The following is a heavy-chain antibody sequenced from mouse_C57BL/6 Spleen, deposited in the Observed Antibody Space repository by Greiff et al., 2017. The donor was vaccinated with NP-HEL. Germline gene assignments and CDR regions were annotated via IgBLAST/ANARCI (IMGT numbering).Heavy chain of an antibody. CDR1: GYTFTDYE. J-gene: IGHJ4*01. V-gene: IGHV1-15*01. CDR2: IDPEPGGT. Sequence: QVQLQQSGAELVRPGASVTLSCKASGYTFTDYEMHWVKQTPVHGLEWIGAIDPEPGGTAYNQKFKGKAILTADKSSSTAYMGLRSQTSEDSAGYCWTGGGYDGAMDYWGQGTSVTVSS. CDR3: TGGGYDGAMDY. D-gene: IGHD2-2*01.